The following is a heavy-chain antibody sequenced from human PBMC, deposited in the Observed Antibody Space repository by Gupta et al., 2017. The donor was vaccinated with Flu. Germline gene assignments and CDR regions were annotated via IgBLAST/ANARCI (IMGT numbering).Heavy chain of an antibody. CDR3: AREGFYYDTGGFYGPDS. CDR2: IKQDGSQK. CDR1: GVNFSCHG. D-gene: IGHD3-3*01. J-gene: IGHJ5*01. V-gene: IGHV3-7*01. Sequence: DVNLVASGGGSVQPGGPLRLSVSASGVNFSCHGMSWVRQAPGKGPEWVANIKQDGSQKYYVDSVRGRFTISRDNAENSVFLEMNSLRAEDTAVYYCAREGFYYDTGGFYGPDSWGQGILVTVSS.